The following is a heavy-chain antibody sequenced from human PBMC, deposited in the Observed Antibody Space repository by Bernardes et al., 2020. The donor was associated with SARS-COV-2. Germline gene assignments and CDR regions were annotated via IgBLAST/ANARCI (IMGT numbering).Heavy chain of an antibody. J-gene: IGHJ4*02. D-gene: IGHD2-15*01. CDR2: VTDSGDST. CDR3: TKWRGGSRYDPIDY. Sequence: GGSLRLSCAASGFTFSSYAMSWVRQAPGKGLEWVSVVTDSGDSTYYADSVKGRFTISRDNSKNTLYMQMNSLGAEDTAIYYCTKWRGGSRYDPIDYWGQGTLVTVSS. CDR1: GFTFSSYA. V-gene: IGHV3-23*01.